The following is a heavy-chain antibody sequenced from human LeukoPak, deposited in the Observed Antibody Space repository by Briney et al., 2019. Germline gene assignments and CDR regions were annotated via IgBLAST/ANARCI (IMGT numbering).Heavy chain of an antibody. J-gene: IGHJ4*02. CDR2: ISGSGGST. Sequence: GGSLRLSCAASGFTFSSYAMSWVRQAPGKGLEWVSAISGSGGSTYYADSVRGRFTISRDNSKNTLYLQMNSLRAEDTAVYYCAKRQNLFGVVINWGQGTLVTVSS. CDR3: AKRQNLFGVVIN. D-gene: IGHD3-3*01. V-gene: IGHV3-23*01. CDR1: GFTFSSYA.